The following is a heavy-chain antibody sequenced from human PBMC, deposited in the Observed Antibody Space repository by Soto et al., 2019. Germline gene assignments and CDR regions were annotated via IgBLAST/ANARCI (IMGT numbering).Heavy chain of an antibody. CDR2: INGGNGDT. CDR1: GYTFTTYA. Sequence: ASVNGACKASGYTFTTYAMHWVRQAPGQRLEWMGWINGGNGDTKYSQQFQGSVTITRDTSASTAYMELSSLKSEDTAVYYCARDHAFETNYDYVWGSDGALNWFDPWGQGTLVTVSS. CDR3: ARDHAFETNYDYVWGSDGALNWFDP. J-gene: IGHJ5*02. D-gene: IGHD3-16*01. V-gene: IGHV1-3*01.